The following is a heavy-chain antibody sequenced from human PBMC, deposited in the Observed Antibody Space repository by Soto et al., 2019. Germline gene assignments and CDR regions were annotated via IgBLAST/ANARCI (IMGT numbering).Heavy chain of an antibody. J-gene: IGHJ6*02. CDR1: GGTLSSYT. V-gene: IGHV1-69*02. D-gene: IGHD3-9*01. Sequence: QVQLVQSGAEVKKPGSSVKVSCKASGGTLSSYTISWVRQAPGQGLEWMGRIIPILGIANYEQKFQGRVTITADKSTSTAYRELSSLRCADTAVYYCARSQGYDILTDLNYGMDLWGQGTTVTVAS. CDR3: ARSQGYDILTDLNYGMDL. CDR2: IIPILGIA.